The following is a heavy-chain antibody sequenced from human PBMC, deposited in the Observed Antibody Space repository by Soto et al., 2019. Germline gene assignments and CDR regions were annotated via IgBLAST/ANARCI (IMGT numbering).Heavy chain of an antibody. Sequence: QVQLQESGPGLVKPSQTLSLTCTVSGGSISSGDYYWSWIRQPPGKGLEWIGYIYYSGSTYYNPSLKRRVTISVDTSKNQFSLKLSSVTAADTAVYYCARVGATSLYYFDYWGQGTLVTVSS. V-gene: IGHV4-30-4*01. J-gene: IGHJ4*02. D-gene: IGHD1-26*01. CDR2: IYYSGST. CDR3: ARVGATSLYYFDY. CDR1: GGSISSGDYY.